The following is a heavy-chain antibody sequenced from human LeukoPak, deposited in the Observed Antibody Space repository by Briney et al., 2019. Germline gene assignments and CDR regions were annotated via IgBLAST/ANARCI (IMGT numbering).Heavy chain of an antibody. V-gene: IGHV1-18*01. D-gene: IGHD2-15*01. CDR1: GYTFTSYG. CDR2: ISAYNGNT. Sequence: ASVKVSCKASGYTFTSYGISWVRQAPGQGLEWMGWISAYNGNTNYAQKLQGRVTMTTDTSTSTAYMELRSLRSDDTAVYYCARSYLGYCSGGSCYDKDYWGQGTLVTVPS. J-gene: IGHJ4*02. CDR3: ARSYLGYCSGGSCYDKDY.